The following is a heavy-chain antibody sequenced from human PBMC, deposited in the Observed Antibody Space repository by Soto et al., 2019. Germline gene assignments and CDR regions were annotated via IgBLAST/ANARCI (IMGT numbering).Heavy chain of an antibody. CDR3: ARRRIYNGSDS. CDR1: GFSLTTRGVG. CDR2: IYWYDDQ. V-gene: IGHV2-5*01. J-gene: IGHJ4*02. Sequence: QLTLKESGPTLVKPTQTLTLTCTFSGFSLTTRGVGVGWIRQPPGKALEWLALIYWYDDQRYNPSLKNRLTVTKDTSKHQVVLTMTTMDPVDTGTYYCARRRIYNGSDSWVQGTRVTVSS. D-gene: IGHD1-1*01.